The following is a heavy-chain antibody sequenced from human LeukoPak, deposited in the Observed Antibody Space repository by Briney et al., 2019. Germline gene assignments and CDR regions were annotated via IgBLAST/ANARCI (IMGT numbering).Heavy chain of an antibody. Sequence: SETLSLTCAVSGYSISSGYCWGWIRQPPGKGLEWIGSIYHSGSTYYNPSLKSRVTISVDMSKNQFSLKLSSVTAADTALYYCARVATTTNPPQRPFDYWGQGTLVTVSS. CDR1: GYSISSGYC. V-gene: IGHV4-38-2*01. D-gene: IGHD5-12*01. CDR2: IYHSGST. J-gene: IGHJ4*02. CDR3: ARVATTTNPPQRPFDY.